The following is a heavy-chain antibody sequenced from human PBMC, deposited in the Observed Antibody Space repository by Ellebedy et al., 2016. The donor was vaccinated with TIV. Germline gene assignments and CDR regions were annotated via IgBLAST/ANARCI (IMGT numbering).Heavy chain of an antibody. CDR1: GYTFTSYY. D-gene: IGHD5-24*01. CDR2: INPSGGST. Sequence: ASVKVSCXASGYTFTSYYMHWVRQAPGQGLEWMGIINPSGGSTSYAQKFQGRVTMTRDTSTSTVYMELSSLRSEDTAVYYCATRVEMATISYYYYGMDVWGQGTTVTVSS. J-gene: IGHJ6*02. V-gene: IGHV1-46*01. CDR3: ATRVEMATISYYYYGMDV.